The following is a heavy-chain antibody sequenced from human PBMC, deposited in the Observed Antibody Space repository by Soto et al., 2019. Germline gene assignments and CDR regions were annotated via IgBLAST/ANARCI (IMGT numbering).Heavy chain of an antibody. Sequence: ASVKVSCKASGYTFTSYAMHWVRQAPGQRLEWMGWINAGNGNTKYSQKFQGRVTITRDTSASTAYMELSSLRSEDTAVYYCARDLSYGEREYYYYGMDVWGQGTTVTVSS. CDR1: GYTFTSYA. CDR3: ARDLSYGEREYYYYGMDV. J-gene: IGHJ6*02. V-gene: IGHV1-3*01. CDR2: INAGNGNT. D-gene: IGHD4-17*01.